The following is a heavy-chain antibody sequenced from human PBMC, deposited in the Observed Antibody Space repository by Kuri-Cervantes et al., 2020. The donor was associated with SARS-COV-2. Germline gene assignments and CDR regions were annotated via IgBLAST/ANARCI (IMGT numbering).Heavy chain of an antibody. CDR2: ISGGGGGT. J-gene: IGHJ6*03. V-gene: IGHV3-23*01. CDR3: ARDPGITIFGVVYYYYMDV. CDR1: AFTFSNHA. D-gene: IGHD3-3*01. Sequence: GGSLRLSCAASAFTFSNHAMSWVRQAPGGGLEWVAGISGGGGGTYYADSVKGRFTISRDNSKNTLYLQMNSLRAEDTAVYYCARDPGITIFGVVYYYYMDVWGKGTTVTVSS.